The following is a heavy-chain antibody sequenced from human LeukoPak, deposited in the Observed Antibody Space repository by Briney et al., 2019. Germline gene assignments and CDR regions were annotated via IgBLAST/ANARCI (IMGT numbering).Heavy chain of an antibody. CDR2: IYYSGST. D-gene: IGHD1-14*01. CDR1: GGSISTYF. Sequence: SETLSLTCTVSGGSISTYFWSWIRQPPGKGLEWIGYIYYSGSTNYNPSLKSRVTISADTSKNQFSLRLSSVTAADTAVYYCARGLNNRKSGRRFDVFEIWGQGTMVTVSS. J-gene: IGHJ3*02. CDR3: ARGLNNRKSGRRFDVFEI. V-gene: IGHV4-59*01.